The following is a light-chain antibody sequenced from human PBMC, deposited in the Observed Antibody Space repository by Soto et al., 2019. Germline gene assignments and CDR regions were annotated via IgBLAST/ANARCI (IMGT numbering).Light chain of an antibody. Sequence: QSVLTQPASVSGSPGQSITISCTGNSSDVGSYNLASWYQQHPGKAPKLMIYEGSKRPSGVSNRFSGSKSGNTASLTISGLQAEDEADYYCCSYAGSSTFYVFGPGTKFTVL. CDR2: EGS. CDR3: CSYAGSSTFYV. CDR1: SSDVGSYNL. J-gene: IGLJ1*01. V-gene: IGLV2-23*01.